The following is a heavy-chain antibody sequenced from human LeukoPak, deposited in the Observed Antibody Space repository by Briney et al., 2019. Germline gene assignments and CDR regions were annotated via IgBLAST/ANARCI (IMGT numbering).Heavy chain of an antibody. V-gene: IGHV1-2*02. CDR2: INPNSGGT. CDR3: ARDSSSWT. J-gene: IGHJ4*02. D-gene: IGHD6-13*01. CDR1: GYTFTDYY. Sequence: GAPVTVSCKASGYTFTDYYMHWVRQAPGQGLEWMGWINPNSGGTNYAQKFQGRVTMTRDTSISTAYLELSRLRSDDTAVYYCARDSSSWTWGQGTLVTVSS.